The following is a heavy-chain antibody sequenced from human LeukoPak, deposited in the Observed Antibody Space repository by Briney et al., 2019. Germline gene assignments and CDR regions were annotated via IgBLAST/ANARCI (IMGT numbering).Heavy chain of an antibody. CDR2: LYYSGSA. CDR1: AGSISSGDYY. J-gene: IGHJ5*02. CDR3: ARGRRRDWFDP. V-gene: IGHV4-30-4*08. Sequence: SETLSLACTASAGSISSGDYYWSWIRQPPGKGLEWSGNLYYSGSAYYNPSLKSRVTISVDTSKNQFSLKLSSVTAADTAVYYCARGRRRDWFDPWGQGTLVTVSS. D-gene: IGHD6-25*01.